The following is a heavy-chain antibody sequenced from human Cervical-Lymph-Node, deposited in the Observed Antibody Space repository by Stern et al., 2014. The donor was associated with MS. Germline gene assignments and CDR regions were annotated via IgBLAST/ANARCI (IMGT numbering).Heavy chain of an antibody. CDR2: MNPNSGTT. CDR3: ARELGYCSSTSCYGGGNWFDP. V-gene: IGHV1-8*01. Sequence: QVQLVQSGAEVKKPGASVKVSCKASGYTFTSYDINWVRQATGQGLEWMGWMNPNSGTTGYAQKVQGRVTMTRHTSICTVYMELSSLRSEDTAVYDCARELGYCSSTSCYGGGNWFDPWGQGTLVTVSS. J-gene: IGHJ5*02. D-gene: IGHD2-2*01. CDR1: GYTFTSYD.